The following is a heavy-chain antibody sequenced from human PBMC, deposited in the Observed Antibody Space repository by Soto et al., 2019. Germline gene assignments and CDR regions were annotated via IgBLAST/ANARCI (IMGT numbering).Heavy chain of an antibody. CDR2: ISGSGQTT. CDR3: AKSRADSWTTSFFDH. Sequence: EVQLLESGGGSVQPGGSLMLSCAASGFTFDSYSLSWVRQAPGKGLEWVSGISGSGQTTHYGDSVRGRFTISRDNFRNTLYLQMNSMRAEDTAVYFCAKSRADSWTTSFFDHWGRGALVTVSS. J-gene: IGHJ4*02. D-gene: IGHD4-4*01. CDR1: GFTFDSYS. V-gene: IGHV3-23*01.